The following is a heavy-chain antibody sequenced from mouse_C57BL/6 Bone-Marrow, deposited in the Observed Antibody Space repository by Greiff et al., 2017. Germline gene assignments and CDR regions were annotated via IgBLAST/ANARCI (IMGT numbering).Heavy chain of an antibody. CDR1: GFNIKDYY. Sequence: EVKLMESGAELVKPGASVKLSCTASGFNIKDYYMHWVKQRTEQGLEWIGRIDPEDGETKYAPKFQGKATITADTSSNTAYLQLSSLTSEDTAVYYCARSGLYGSSFNAMDYWGQGTSVTVSS. J-gene: IGHJ4*01. CDR3: ARSGLYGSSFNAMDY. V-gene: IGHV14-2*01. CDR2: IDPEDGET. D-gene: IGHD1-1*01.